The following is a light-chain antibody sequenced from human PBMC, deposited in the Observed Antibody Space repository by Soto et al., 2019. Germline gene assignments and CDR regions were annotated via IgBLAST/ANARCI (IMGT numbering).Light chain of an antibody. CDR1: SSDVGGYNY. CDR3: SSYPRSSTLV. Sequence: QSVLTQPASVSGSPGQSITISCTGTSSDVGGYNYVSWYQQHPGKAPKLMIYDVSNRPAGVSNRFSGSKYGNTASLTISGLQAEDEADYYCSSYPRSSTLVFGGATKLTVL. CDR2: DVS. V-gene: IGLV2-14*01. J-gene: IGLJ2*01.